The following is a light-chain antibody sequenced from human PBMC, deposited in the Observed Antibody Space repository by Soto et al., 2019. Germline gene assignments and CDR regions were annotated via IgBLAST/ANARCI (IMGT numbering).Light chain of an antibody. J-gene: IGKJ4*01. CDR3: QQRSNWLT. CDR1: QSVSSY. V-gene: IGKV3-11*01. CDR2: DAS. Sequence: EIVLTQSPATLSLSPGERATLSCRASQSVSSYLAWYQQKPGQAPRLLIYDASNRATGIPARFSGSGSGTDFTLTISSLDPEAVAVYYCQQRSNWLTFGGGTKVEIK.